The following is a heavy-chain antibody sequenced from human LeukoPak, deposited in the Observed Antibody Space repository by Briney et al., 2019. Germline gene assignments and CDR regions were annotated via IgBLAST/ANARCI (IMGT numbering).Heavy chain of an antibody. CDR3: ASPRGYSYGPGAFDI. CDR2: INHSGST. Sequence: SETLSLTCTVYGGSFSGYYWSWIRQPPGKGLEWIGEINHSGSTNYNPSLKSRVTISVDTSKNQFSLKLSSVTAADTAVYYCASPRGYSYGPGAFDIWGQGTMVTVSS. V-gene: IGHV4-34*01. CDR1: GGSFSGYY. D-gene: IGHD5-18*01. J-gene: IGHJ3*02.